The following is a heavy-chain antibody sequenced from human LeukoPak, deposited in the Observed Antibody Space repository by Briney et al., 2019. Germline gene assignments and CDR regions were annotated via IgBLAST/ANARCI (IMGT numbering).Heavy chain of an antibody. Sequence: PGGFLRLSCAASGFTFSSYWMRWVRQAPGKGLQWLALTSDDGSAKYYADSVKGRFTISRDNSQNTLYLQMNSLRADETAIYYCARAPGGFHGDYSPIAYWGQGTLVTVSS. J-gene: IGHJ4*02. CDR2: TSDDGSAK. V-gene: IGHV3-30-3*01. CDR1: GFTFSSYW. D-gene: IGHD4-17*01. CDR3: ARAPGGFHGDYSPIAY.